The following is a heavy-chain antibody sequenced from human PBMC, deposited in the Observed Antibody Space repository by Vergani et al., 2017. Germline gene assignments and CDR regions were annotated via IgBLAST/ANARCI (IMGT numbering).Heavy chain of an antibody. D-gene: IGHD6-6*01. J-gene: IGHJ3*02. Sequence: QVQLVQSGAEVKKPGSSVKVSCKASGGTFSSYAISWVRQAPGQGLEWMGGIIPIFGTANYAQKFQGRVTITADESTSTAYMALSSLRSEDTAVYYCATGAIAARRVEDDDAFDIWGQGTMVTVSS. CDR1: GGTFSSYA. V-gene: IGHV1-69*01. CDR2: IIPIFGTA. CDR3: ATGAIAARRVEDDDAFDI.